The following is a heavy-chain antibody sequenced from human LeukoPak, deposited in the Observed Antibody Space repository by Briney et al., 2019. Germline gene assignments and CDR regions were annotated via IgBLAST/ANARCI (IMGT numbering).Heavy chain of an antibody. D-gene: IGHD6-19*01. V-gene: IGHV4-59*01. CDR1: GGSISSYY. CDR2: IYYSGST. CDR3: ARGPGIAVAGTGEFDY. J-gene: IGHJ4*02. Sequence: SETLSLTCTVSGGSISSYYWSWIRQPPGKGLEWIGYIYYSGSTNYNPSLKSRVTISVDTSKNQFSLKLSSVTAADTAVYYCARGPGIAVAGTGEFDYWDQGTLVTVSS.